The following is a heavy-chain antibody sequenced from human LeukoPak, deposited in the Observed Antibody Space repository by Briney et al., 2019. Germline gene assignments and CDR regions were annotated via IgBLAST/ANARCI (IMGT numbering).Heavy chain of an antibody. D-gene: IGHD1-26*01. CDR1: GGSVNSGSYY. CDR3: AREPYSGSYYDWFDP. J-gene: IGHJ5*02. Sequence: SSETLSLTCTVSGGSVNSGSYYWGWIRQPPGKGLDWIGHIYYSGSTNYNSSLKSRVTISVDTSKNQFSLKLSSVTAADTAVYYCAREPYSGSYYDWFDPWGQGTLVTVSS. V-gene: IGHV4-61*01. CDR2: IYYSGST.